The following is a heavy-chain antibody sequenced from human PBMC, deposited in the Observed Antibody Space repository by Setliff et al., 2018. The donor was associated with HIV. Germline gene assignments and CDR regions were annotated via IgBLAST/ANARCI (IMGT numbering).Heavy chain of an antibody. V-gene: IGHV7-4-1*01. J-gene: IGHJ3*02. CDR3: AVDRHAFDI. Sequence: ASVKVSCKASGYSFINYAINWLRQAPGRGLEWMGWIHTEQGFPMYAQGFTGRFVFSLDPSVNTAYLQIDSLTPDDGGVYYCAVDRHAFDIWGQGTVVTVSS. CDR1: GYSFINYA. D-gene: IGHD5-12*01. CDR2: IHTEQGFP.